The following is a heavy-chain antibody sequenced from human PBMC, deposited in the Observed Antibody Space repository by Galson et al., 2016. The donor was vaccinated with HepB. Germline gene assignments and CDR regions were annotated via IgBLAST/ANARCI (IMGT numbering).Heavy chain of an antibody. V-gene: IGHV1-18*01. CDR2: ISANEGDT. Sequence: ASGYSFTSYGISWVRQAPGQGLEWMGWISANEGDTNYARKFQGRVTLTTDTSTSTAYMELRSLTSDDTAVYYCARDFEYRGSRSRYEDCFDPWGQGTLVTVFS. CDR1: GYSFTSYG. D-gene: IGHD2-2*01. CDR3: ARDFEYRGSRSRYEDCFDP. J-gene: IGHJ5*02.